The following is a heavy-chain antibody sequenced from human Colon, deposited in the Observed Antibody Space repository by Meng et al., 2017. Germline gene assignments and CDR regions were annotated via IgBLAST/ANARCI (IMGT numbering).Heavy chain of an antibody. J-gene: IGHJ5*02. CDR1: GGSISSSSYY. CDR2: IYYSGST. Sequence: QRQLQGSGPGLVKPSETLSPPCTVSGGSISSSSYYWGWIRQPPGKGLEWIGSIYYSGSTYYNPSLKSRVTISVDTSKNQFSLKLSSVTAADTAVYYCAVWFGELLSGNWFDPWGQGTLVTVSS. D-gene: IGHD3-10*01. V-gene: IGHV4-39*07. CDR3: AVWFGELLSGNWFDP.